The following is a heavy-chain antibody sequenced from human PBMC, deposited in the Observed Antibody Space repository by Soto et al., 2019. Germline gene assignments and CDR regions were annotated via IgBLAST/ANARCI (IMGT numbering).Heavy chain of an antibody. D-gene: IGHD2-2*01. V-gene: IGHV1-69*13. CDR1: GGTFSSYA. CDR2: IIPIFGTA. J-gene: IGHJ4*02. CDR3: ARSIVLVPAAIGYFDY. Sequence: ASVKVSCKASGGTFSSYAISWVRQAPGQGLEWMGGIIPIFGTANYAQKFQGRVTITADESTSTAYMELSSLRSEDTAVYYCARSIVLVPAAIGYFDYWGQGTLVTVSS.